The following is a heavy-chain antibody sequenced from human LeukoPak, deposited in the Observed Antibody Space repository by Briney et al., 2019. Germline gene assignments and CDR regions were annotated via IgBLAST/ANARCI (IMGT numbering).Heavy chain of an antibody. Sequence: GGSLRLSCATSGFTSTTYWISWVRQAPGKGLEWVGRIKAKAHGGTIEYAAPVKGRFTIPRDDSKNTLYLQMNSLKTEDTALYYCASGGIYYGAAFDFWGQGSLVTVSA. CDR2: IKAKAHGGTI. V-gene: IGHV3-15*01. CDR1: GFTSTTYW. CDR3: ASGGIYYGAAFDF. D-gene: IGHD1-26*01. J-gene: IGHJ4*02.